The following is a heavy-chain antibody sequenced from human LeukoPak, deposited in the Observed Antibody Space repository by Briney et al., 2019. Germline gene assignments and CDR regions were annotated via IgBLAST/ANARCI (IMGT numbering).Heavy chain of an antibody. CDR3: ARAGFDILTGYYDY. V-gene: IGHV3-48*03. D-gene: IGHD3-9*01. J-gene: IGHJ4*02. Sequence: GGSLRLSCAASGFTFSSYEMNWVRQAPGKGLEWASYISSSGSTIYYADSVKGRFTISRDNAKNSLYLQMNSLRAEDTAVYYCARAGFDILTGYYDYWGQGTLVTVSS. CDR1: GFTFSSYE. CDR2: ISSSGSTI.